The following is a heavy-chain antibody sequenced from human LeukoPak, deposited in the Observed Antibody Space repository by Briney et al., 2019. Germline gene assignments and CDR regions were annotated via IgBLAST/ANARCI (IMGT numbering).Heavy chain of an antibody. CDR2: IKRDASAT. J-gene: IGHJ4*02. CDR1: AFILSGGW. Sequence: PGGSLRLSYVAPAFILSGGWVSWVRQAPGKGREWVAMIKRDASATYYVDSVKGRFTISRDNAKNSLYLQMNSLRVEDTAAYYCASLDTATSHRDASYWGQGTLVSVSS. V-gene: IGHV3-7*01. CDR3: ASLDTATSHRDASY. D-gene: IGHD5-18*01.